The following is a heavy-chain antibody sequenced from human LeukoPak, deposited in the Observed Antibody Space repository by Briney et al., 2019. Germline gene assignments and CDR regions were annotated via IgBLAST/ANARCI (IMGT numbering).Heavy chain of an antibody. D-gene: IGHD3-10*01. CDR2: ISSSGSTI. CDR3: AKGSKRWMTYYYEAGSYYFDY. CDR1: GFTFSSYE. J-gene: IGHJ4*02. V-gene: IGHV3-48*03. Sequence: PGGSLRLSCAASGFTFSSYEMNWVRQAPGKGLEWVSYISSSGSTINYADSVKGRFTISRDNAKNSLYLQMNSLRAEDTAVYYCAKGSKRWMTYYYEAGSYYFDYWGQGTRVTVSS.